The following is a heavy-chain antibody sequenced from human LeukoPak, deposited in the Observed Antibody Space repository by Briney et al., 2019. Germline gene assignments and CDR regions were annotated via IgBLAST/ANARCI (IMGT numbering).Heavy chain of an antibody. Sequence: SETLSLTCTVSGGSISSSSYYWGWIRQPPGKGLEWIGSIYYSGSTYYNPSLKSRVTISVDTSKNQFSLKLSSVTAADTAVYYCARGGDIYYDSSGQYYFDYWGQGTLVTVSS. D-gene: IGHD3-22*01. V-gene: IGHV4-39*07. J-gene: IGHJ4*02. CDR1: GGSISSSSYY. CDR2: IYYSGST. CDR3: ARGGDIYYDSSGQYYFDY.